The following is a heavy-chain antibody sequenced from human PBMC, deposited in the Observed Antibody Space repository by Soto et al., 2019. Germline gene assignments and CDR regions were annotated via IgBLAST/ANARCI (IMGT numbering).Heavy chain of an antibody. D-gene: IGHD3-22*01. J-gene: IGHJ4*02. Sequence: GGSLRLSCAASGFTFSTYSMNWVRQALGKGLEWVSYMSGSSSTIHYADSVKGRFTISRDNAKNSLYLQMNSLRDEDTAVYYCARSGYIFDSSGYPFDDWGQGTLVNVSS. CDR1: GFTFSTYS. CDR2: MSGSSSTI. CDR3: ARSGYIFDSSGYPFDD. V-gene: IGHV3-48*02.